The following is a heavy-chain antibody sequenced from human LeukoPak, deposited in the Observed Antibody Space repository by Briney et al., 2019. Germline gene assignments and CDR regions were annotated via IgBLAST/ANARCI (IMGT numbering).Heavy chain of an antibody. V-gene: IGHV1-18*01. CDR2: INTYNGET. D-gene: IGHD3-16*01. CDR3: ARGIRSPLFDY. Sequence: GSVKVSCKASGYTFTHYGITWVRQAPGQGLAWMGWINTYNGETKCAQKLQGRVTMTTDTSTSTAFMELRSLRSDDSAVYYCARGIRSPLFDYWGLGTLVTVS. J-gene: IGHJ4*02. CDR1: GYTFTHYG.